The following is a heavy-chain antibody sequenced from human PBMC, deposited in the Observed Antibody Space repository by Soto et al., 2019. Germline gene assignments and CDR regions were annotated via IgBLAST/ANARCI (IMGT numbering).Heavy chain of an antibody. D-gene: IGHD3-10*01. Sequence: SQTLSLTCVISGDSVTGNTAGWNWIRQSPSRGLEWLGRTYYRSKWYYDYAGSVKGRMTINPDTSRNQFSLQLNSVSPEDTAVYYCASGVSVRGAYYVDFWGQVTTVAVSS. V-gene: IGHV6-1*01. CDR3: ASGVSVRGAYYVDF. J-gene: IGHJ6*02. CDR2: TYYRSKWYY. CDR1: GDSVTGNTAG.